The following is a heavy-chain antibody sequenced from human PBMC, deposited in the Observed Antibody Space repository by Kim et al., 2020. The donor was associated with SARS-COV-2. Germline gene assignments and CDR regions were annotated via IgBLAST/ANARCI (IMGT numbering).Heavy chain of an antibody. CDR3: ARAVNYYQIRTFDI. V-gene: IGHV3-21*01. D-gene: IGHD3-22*01. Sequence: GGSLRLSCAASGFTFSSYSMNWVRQAPGKGLEWVSSISSSSSYIYYADSVKGRFTISRDNAKNSLYLQMNSLRAEDTAVYYCARAVNYYQIRTFDIWGQGTMVTVSS. J-gene: IGHJ3*02. CDR2: ISSSSSYI. CDR1: GFTFSSYS.